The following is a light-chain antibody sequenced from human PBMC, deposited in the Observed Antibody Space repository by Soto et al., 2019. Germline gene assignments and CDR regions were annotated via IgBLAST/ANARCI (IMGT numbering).Light chain of an antibody. CDR1: QSVGDY. V-gene: IGKV3-11*01. Sequence: VFTQSPATLSFSPGERATLSCRASQSVGDYLGWYQQKPGQAPRLLIYDASQRATGVPARFSASGSGTDFTLTISSLEPEDFAIYYCQQREDWPRAFGGGTKVDI. CDR3: QQREDWPRA. CDR2: DAS. J-gene: IGKJ4*01.